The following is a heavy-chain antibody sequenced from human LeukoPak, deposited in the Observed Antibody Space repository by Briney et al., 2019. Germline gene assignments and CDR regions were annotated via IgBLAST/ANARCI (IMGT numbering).Heavy chain of an antibody. J-gene: IGHJ5*02. CDR3: ARARYDWFDP. D-gene: IGHD1-1*01. CDR2: IYYCGST. Sequence: PSETLSLTCTVSGGSLSSYYWSWIRQPPGKGLEWIGYIYYCGSTNYDPSLRSRVTISVATSKNQFSLRLSSVTAEDTAVYYCARARYDWFDPWGHGTLVTVSS. V-gene: IGHV4-59*01. CDR1: GGSLSSYY.